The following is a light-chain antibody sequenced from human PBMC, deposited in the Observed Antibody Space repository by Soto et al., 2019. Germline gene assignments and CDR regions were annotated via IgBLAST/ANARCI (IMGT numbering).Light chain of an antibody. V-gene: IGKV1-5*01. CDR2: DAS. J-gene: IGKJ1*01. CDR1: QSVSSW. Sequence: DIQMSQSPSTLSASVGDRFTITCRASQSVSSWLAWFQQKPGKAPKLLIYDASSLDSGVPSRFSGSGSGTEFTLTISSLQPGDFATYYCQQYDSNWTFGQGTKVDIK. CDR3: QQYDSNWT.